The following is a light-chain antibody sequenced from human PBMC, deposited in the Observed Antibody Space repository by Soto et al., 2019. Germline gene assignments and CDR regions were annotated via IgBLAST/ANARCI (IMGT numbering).Light chain of an antibody. CDR3: QQYNNCRPEEFT. CDR1: QSVSSN. J-gene: IGKJ3*01. V-gene: IGKV3-15*01. CDR2: RAS. Sequence: EIVMTQSPATLSVSPGERATLSCRASQSVSSNLAWYQQKPGQAPRLLIYRASTWATGIPARFSGSGTGTELILTIRSLQSEDFAFCGSQQYNNCRPEEFTFDPGTKVYIK.